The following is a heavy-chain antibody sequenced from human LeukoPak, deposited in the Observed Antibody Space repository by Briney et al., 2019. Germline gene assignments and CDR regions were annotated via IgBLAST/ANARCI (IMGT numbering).Heavy chain of an antibody. CDR2: ISSSGSTI. J-gene: IGHJ4*02. CDR3: ARDGGSAWFLDY. Sequence: GGSLRLSCAASGFTFSSYEMNWVRQAPGKGLEWVSYISSSGSTIYYADSVKGRFTISRDNAKNSLYLQMNSLRAEDAAVYYCARDGGSAWFLDYWGQGTLVTVSS. V-gene: IGHV3-48*03. CDR1: GFTFSSYE. D-gene: IGHD6-19*01.